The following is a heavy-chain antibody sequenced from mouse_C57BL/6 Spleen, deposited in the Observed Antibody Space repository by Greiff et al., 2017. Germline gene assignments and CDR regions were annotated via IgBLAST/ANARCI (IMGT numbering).Heavy chain of an antibody. J-gene: IGHJ1*03. CDR3: ARRHYGSSTNWYFDV. CDR1: GYTFTSYW. V-gene: IGHV1-69*01. D-gene: IGHD1-1*01. CDR2: IDPSDSYT. Sequence: VKLQQPGAELVMPGASVKLSCKASGYTFTSYWMHWVKQRPGQGLEWIGEIDPSDSYTNYNQKFKGKSTLTVDKSSSTAYMQLSSLTSEDSAVYYCARRHYGSSTNWYFDVWGTGTTVTVSS.